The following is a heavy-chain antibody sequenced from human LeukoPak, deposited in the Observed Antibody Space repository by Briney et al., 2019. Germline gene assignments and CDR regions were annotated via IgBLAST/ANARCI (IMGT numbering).Heavy chain of an antibody. CDR1: GFTFSDYY. D-gene: IGHD6-13*01. CDR3: AREVPTAAGTPLGGDAFDI. J-gene: IGHJ3*02. CDR2: ISSSGSTI. V-gene: IGHV3-11*04. Sequence: PGGSLRLSCAASGFTFSDYYMSWIRQAPGKGLEWVSCISSSGSTIYYADSVKGRFTISRDNAKHSLSLQMNSLRADDTAVYYCAREVPTAAGTPLGGDAFDIWGQGTMVTVSS.